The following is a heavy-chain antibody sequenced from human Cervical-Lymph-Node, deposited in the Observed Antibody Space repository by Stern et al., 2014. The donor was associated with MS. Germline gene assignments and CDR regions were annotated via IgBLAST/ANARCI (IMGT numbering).Heavy chain of an antibody. Sequence: EVQLVESGGGVIQPGGSLRLSCTASGFTVSRDYMTWVRQAPGKGLEWVSLRTNVVSTFYTDSVTGRFTISRDDSKNTVYLHMTSLRAEDTAMYYCARDTSSPERSDWWGQGTLVTVSS. CDR1: GFTVSRDY. J-gene: IGHJ4*02. CDR2: RTNVVST. D-gene: IGHD1-1*01. V-gene: IGHV3-53*01. CDR3: ARDTSSPERSDW.